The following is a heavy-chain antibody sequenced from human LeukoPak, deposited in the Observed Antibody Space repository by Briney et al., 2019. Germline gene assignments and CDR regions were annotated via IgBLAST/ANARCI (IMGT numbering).Heavy chain of an antibody. V-gene: IGHV1-58*02. CDR1: GFTFSTST. D-gene: IGHD5-12*01. J-gene: IGHJ5*02. CDR2: IIPGSVNA. Sequence: SVKVSCKASGFTFSTSTIQWVRQARGQPLEWIGWIIPGSVNAVYAQKFQERVTITRDMSTSTAYMELSSLRSEDTAVYYWAAERYSGACCCFDPWGQGTPVTVSS. CDR3: AAERYSGACCCFDP.